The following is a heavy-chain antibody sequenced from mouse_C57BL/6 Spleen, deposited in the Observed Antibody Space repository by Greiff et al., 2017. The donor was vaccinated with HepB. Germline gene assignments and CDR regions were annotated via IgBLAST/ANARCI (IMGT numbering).Heavy chain of an antibody. CDR2: ISNGGGST. V-gene: IGHV5-12*01. CDR1: GFTFSDYY. Sequence: EVKLMESGGGLVQPGGSLKLSCAASGFTFSDYYMYWVRQTPEKRLEWVAYISNGGGSTYYPDTVKGRFTISRDNAKNTLYLQMSRLKSEDTAMYYCARQKEGYFDYWGQGTTLTVSS. CDR3: ARQKEGYFDY. J-gene: IGHJ2*01.